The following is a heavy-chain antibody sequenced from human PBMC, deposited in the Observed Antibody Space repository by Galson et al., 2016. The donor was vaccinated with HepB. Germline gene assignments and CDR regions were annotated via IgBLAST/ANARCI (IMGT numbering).Heavy chain of an antibody. CDR1: GFNVSSNY. CDR2: INAGGST. V-gene: IGHV3-66*02. J-gene: IGHJ4*02. Sequence: SLRLSRAASGFNVSSNYMNWVRQAPGKGLEWVSVINAGGSTYYADSVKGRFTISRDSSKNTLYFQMNSLRAEDTAMYYCARGVPYYDFWSGKPFDYWGQGTLVTVSS. CDR3: ARGVPYYDFWSGKPFDY. D-gene: IGHD3-3*01.